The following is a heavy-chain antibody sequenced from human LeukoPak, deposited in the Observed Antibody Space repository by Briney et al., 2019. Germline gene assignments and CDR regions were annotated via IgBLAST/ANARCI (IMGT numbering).Heavy chain of an antibody. J-gene: IGHJ4*02. V-gene: IGHV3-7*01. D-gene: IGHD2-15*01. CDR2: IDQDGSEK. CDR1: RFTFSNYW. Sequence: HAGGSLRLSCAASRFTFSNYWMSWVRQAPGKGLEWVANIDQDGSEKYYAESVKGRFTISRDNANNSLYLQINSLRADDTAVYYCARPELPGWSVLFDFWGQGTLVTVSS. CDR3: ARPELPGWSVLFDF.